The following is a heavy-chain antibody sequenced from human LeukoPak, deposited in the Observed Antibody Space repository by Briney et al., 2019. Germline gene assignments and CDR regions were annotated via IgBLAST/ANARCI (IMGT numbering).Heavy chain of an antibody. CDR3: AKDKASLLQSSRCPLHH. D-gene: IGHD6-13*01. J-gene: IGHJ5*02. CDR2: IQYDGSTK. Sequence: GGSLRLSCASSGFTFRSYGMHWVRQAPGKGLEWVSFIQYDGSTKYYADSVKGRFTISRDNSKDTLVLQMNSLRVEDTAVYYCAKDKASLLQSSRCPLHHWRRKTLDSVSS. CDR1: GFTFRSYG. V-gene: IGHV3-30*02.